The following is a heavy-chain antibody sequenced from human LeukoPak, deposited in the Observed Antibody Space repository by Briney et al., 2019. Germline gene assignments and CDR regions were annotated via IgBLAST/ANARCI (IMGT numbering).Heavy chain of an antibody. D-gene: IGHD3-10*01. CDR2: ISSGSSDI. CDR3: ERDRRYGSGRPKVREFDY. J-gene: IGHJ4*02. V-gene: IGHV3-21*01. Sequence: GGSLRLSCAASGFTFSSYSMNWVRQAPGKGLEWGSSISSGSSDIYYAYSVRGRFTISRDNANNSLYLQMHRLRAEDTAVYYCERDRRYGSGRPKVREFDYWGQGTMVTVSS. CDR1: GFTFSSYS.